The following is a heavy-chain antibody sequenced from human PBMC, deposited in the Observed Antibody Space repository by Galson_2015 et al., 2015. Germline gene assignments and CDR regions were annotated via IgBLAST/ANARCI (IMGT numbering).Heavy chain of an antibody. CDR2: ISYDGSNK. CDR1: GFTFSSYG. Sequence: SLRLSCAASGFTFSSYGMHWVRQAPGKGLEWVAVISYDGSNKYYADSVEGRFTISRDNSKNTLYLQMNSLRAEDTAVYYCAKDLNWGLPPYGFGFDYWGQGTLVTVSS. J-gene: IGHJ4*02. V-gene: IGHV3-30*18. D-gene: IGHD7-27*01. CDR3: AKDLNWGLPPYGFGFDY.